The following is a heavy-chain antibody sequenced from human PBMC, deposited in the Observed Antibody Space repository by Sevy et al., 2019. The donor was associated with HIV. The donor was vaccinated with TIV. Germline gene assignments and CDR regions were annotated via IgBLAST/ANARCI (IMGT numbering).Heavy chain of an antibody. CDR2: ISGSGGST. CDR3: AKVTAVAGSYYYYYGMDV. J-gene: IGHJ6*02. D-gene: IGHD6-19*01. CDR1: GFTFSSYA. Sequence: GGSLRLSCAASGFTFSSYAMSWVRQAPGKGLEWVSAISGSGGSTYYADSVKGRITISRDNSKNTLYLQMNSLRAEDTAVYYCAKVTAVAGSYYYYYGMDVWGQGTTVTVSS. V-gene: IGHV3-23*01.